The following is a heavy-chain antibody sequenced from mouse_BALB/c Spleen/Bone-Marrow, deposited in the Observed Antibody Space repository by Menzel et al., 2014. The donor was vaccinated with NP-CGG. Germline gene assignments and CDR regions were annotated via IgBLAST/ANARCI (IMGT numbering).Heavy chain of an antibody. V-gene: IGHV1S81*02. CDR1: GYTFXSYY. CDR2: INPSNGGT. D-gene: IGHD5-1*01. Sequence: VLLQQSGAELVKPGASVKLSCKASGYTFXSYYMYWVKQRPGQGLEWIGEINPSNGGTNFNEKFKSRATLTVDKSSSTAYMQLSSLTSEDSAVYYCTRLPHWGQGTSVTVSS. J-gene: IGHJ4*01. CDR3: TRLPH.